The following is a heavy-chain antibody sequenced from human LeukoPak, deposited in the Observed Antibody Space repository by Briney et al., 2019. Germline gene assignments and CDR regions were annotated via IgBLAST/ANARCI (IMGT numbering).Heavy chain of an antibody. J-gene: IGHJ5*02. CDR1: GFTFSSYS. V-gene: IGHV3-33*08. CDR3: ARDADGYCSGGSCFNWFDP. D-gene: IGHD2-15*01. Sequence: GGSLRLSCAASGFTFSSYSMNWVRQAPGKGLEWVAVIWYDGSNKYYADSVKGRFTISRDNSKNTLYLQMNSLRAEDTAVYYCARDADGYCSGGSCFNWFDPWGQGTLVTVSS. CDR2: IWYDGSNK.